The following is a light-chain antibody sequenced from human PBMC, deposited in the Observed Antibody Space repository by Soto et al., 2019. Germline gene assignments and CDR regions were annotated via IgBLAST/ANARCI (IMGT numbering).Light chain of an antibody. V-gene: IGLV2-14*01. CDR2: DVS. J-gene: IGLJ1*01. Sequence: ALTQPASVSGSPGQSITISCTGTGSDVGGYKYVSWYQQLPGKAPKLMIYDVSYRPSGVSDRFSGSKSGNTASLIISGLQAEDEADYYCSSYASSSPFVFGTGTKVTVL. CDR1: GSDVGGYKY. CDR3: SSYASSSPFV.